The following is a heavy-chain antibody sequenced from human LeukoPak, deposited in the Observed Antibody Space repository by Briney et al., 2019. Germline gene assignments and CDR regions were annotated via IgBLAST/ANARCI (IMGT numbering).Heavy chain of an antibody. Sequence: GGSLRLPWAASGFTFSSYAMRWVSQAPGKGLEWVSAISCSGGSTYYADSVKGRFTISRDNSKNTLYLQMNSLRAEDTAVYYCAGAVAGSHYSSYGMDVWGQGTTVTASS. CDR2: ISCSGGST. CDR1: GFTFSSYA. CDR3: AGAVAGSHYSSYGMDV. V-gene: IGHV3-23*01. J-gene: IGHJ6*02. D-gene: IGHD6-19*01.